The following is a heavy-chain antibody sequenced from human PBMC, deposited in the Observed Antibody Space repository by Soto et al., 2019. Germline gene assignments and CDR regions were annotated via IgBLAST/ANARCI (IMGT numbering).Heavy chain of an antibody. Sequence: QVQLVESGGGVVQPGRSLRLSCAASGFTFSSYAMHWVRQAPGKGLEWVAVISYDGSNKYYADSVKGRFTISRDNSKNTLYLQMNSLRAEDTAVYYCARDGPDRSLIFDDWGQGTLVTVSS. V-gene: IGHV3-30-3*01. D-gene: IGHD3-22*01. CDR1: GFTFSSYA. CDR3: ARDGPDRSLIFDD. CDR2: ISYDGSNK. J-gene: IGHJ4*02.